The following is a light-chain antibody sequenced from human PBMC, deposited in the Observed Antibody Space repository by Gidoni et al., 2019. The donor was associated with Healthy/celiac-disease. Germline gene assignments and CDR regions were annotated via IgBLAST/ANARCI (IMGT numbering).Light chain of an antibody. J-gene: IGKJ2*01. CDR2: DAS. CDR1: QSGSSRY. CDR3: QQYGSSPFT. Sequence: IMLTQPPATLSLSPGERATLSCGASQSGSSRYLAWYQQKPGLAPRLLIYDASSRATGIPDRFSGSGSGTDFTLTISRLEPEDFAVFYCQQYGSSPFTFGQGTKLEIK. V-gene: IGKV3D-20*01.